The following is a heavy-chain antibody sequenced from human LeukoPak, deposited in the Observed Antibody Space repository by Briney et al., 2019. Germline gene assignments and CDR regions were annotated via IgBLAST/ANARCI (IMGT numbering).Heavy chain of an antibody. CDR2: ISYDGTNK. D-gene: IGHD3-10*01. Sequence: GTSLRLSCAASGFTFSCYGMNWVRQAPGKGLEWVAVISYDGTNKFYVDSLRGRFTISRDNSKNTLYLQMNSLRAEDTAVYYCAKDGYYGSGTYPDYWGQGTLVTVSS. V-gene: IGHV3-30*18. CDR3: AKDGYYGSGTYPDY. J-gene: IGHJ4*02. CDR1: GFTFSCYG.